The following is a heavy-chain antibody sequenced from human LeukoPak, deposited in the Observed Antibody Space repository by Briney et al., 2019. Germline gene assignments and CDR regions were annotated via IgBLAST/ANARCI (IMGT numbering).Heavy chain of an antibody. J-gene: IGHJ3*02. V-gene: IGHV3-23*01. CDR1: GFTITTYA. Sequence: GGSLTLSCLASGFTITTYAMGWVRQAPGKGLEWVSVISDRGDSTHYADSVKGRFTISRDSSNNTLYLQMNSLRGEDTAVYYCAKGRWGLTINNFDIWGQGTMVTVSS. CDR3: AKGRWGLTINNFDI. CDR2: ISDRGDST. D-gene: IGHD3-9*01.